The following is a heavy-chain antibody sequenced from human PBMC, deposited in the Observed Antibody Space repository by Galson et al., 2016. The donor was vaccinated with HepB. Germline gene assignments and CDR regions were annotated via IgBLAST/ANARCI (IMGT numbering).Heavy chain of an antibody. CDR1: GFTVNSYG. CDR3: ARILGSSWYSGGYYYGMDL. Sequence: SLRLSCAASGFTVNSYGVHWVRQTPGKRLEWMAVMSYDGSTKKYADSVKGRFTISRDNSKNTVYLQMNRLRPEDTAVYYCARILGSSWYSGGYYYGMDLWGQGTLVTVSS. CDR2: MSYDGSTK. D-gene: IGHD6-13*01. J-gene: IGHJ6*01. V-gene: IGHV3-30*03.